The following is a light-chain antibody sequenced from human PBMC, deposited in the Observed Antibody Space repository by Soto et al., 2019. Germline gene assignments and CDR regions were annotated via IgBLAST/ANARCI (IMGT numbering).Light chain of an antibody. CDR3: QQYGSSPPWT. Sequence: EIVLTQSPGTLSLSPGERATLSCRATESISSSYLAWYQQKPGQAPRLLIYGASSRATGIPDRFSGSGSGTDFTLTIRRLEPEEFAVYSCQQYGSSPPWTFGQRTKVDIK. CDR1: ESISSSY. J-gene: IGKJ1*01. V-gene: IGKV3-20*01. CDR2: GAS.